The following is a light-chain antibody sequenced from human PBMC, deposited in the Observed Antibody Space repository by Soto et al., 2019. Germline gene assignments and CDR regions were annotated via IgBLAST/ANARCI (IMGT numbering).Light chain of an antibody. J-gene: IGLJ3*02. CDR3: CSYRSDNTWV. Sequence: QSALTQPASVSGSPGQSITISCTGRSSDVGAYNYVSWYQQFPGKAPKLMIYEVNDRPSGVSNRFSGSKSGNTASLTISGLQTEDEADYYCCSYRSDNTWVFGGGTKLTVL. CDR2: EVN. CDR1: SSDVGAYNY. V-gene: IGLV2-14*01.